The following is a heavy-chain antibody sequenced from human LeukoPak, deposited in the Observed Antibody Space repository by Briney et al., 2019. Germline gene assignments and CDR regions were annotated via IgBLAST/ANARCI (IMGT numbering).Heavy chain of an antibody. CDR1: GGSFSGYY. J-gene: IGHJ4*02. Sequence: PSETLSLTCTVSGGSFSGYYCTWIRQPPGKGLEWIGEINHSGSADYNPSLKSRVTISLDTSKNQFSLKLSSVTAADTAVYCCARGQGTVTTHWGQGALVTVSS. D-gene: IGHD4-17*01. V-gene: IGHV4-34*01. CDR2: INHSGSA. CDR3: ARGQGTVTTH.